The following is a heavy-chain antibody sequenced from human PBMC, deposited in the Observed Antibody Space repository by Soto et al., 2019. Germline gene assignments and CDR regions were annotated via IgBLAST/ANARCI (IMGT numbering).Heavy chain of an antibody. CDR2: INHSGST. V-gene: IGHV4-34*01. CDR3: ARAPMVRGVIMGYFDY. D-gene: IGHD3-10*01. CDR1: GGSFSGYY. Sequence: SETLSLTCAVYGGSFSGYYWSWIRQPPGKGLEWIGEINHSGSTNYNPSLKSRVTISVDTSKNQFSLKLSSVTAADTAVYYCARAPMVRGVIMGYFDYWGQGTLVTVSS. J-gene: IGHJ4*02.